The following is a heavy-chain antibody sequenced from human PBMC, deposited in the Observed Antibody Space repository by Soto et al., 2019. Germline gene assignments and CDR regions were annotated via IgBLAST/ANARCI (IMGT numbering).Heavy chain of an antibody. Sequence: SETLSLTCAVSGYSISSGYYWGWIRQPPGKGLEWIGSIYHSGSTYYNPSLKSRVTISVDTSKNQFSLKLSSVTAADTAVYYCAVYGSSLIFDYWGQGTLVTVSS. CDR3: AVYGSSLIFDY. CDR2: IYHSGST. D-gene: IGHD6-6*01. V-gene: IGHV4-38-2*01. J-gene: IGHJ4*02. CDR1: GYSISSGYY.